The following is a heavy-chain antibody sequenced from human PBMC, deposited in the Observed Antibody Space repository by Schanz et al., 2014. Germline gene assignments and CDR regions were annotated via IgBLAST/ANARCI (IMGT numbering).Heavy chain of an antibody. J-gene: IGHJ3*02. CDR2: ISYGTSYI. V-gene: IGHV3-21*01. Sequence: EVKMVESGGGLVKPGGSLRLSCAASGFNFSSYSLNWVRQAPGKGLEWVSSISYGTSYIYYAESVKGRFTISRDNAKNSLYLQMNGLRAEDTAVYYCAKGRFGELSAFDIWGQGTMVTVSS. CDR1: GFNFSSYS. D-gene: IGHD3-10*01. CDR3: AKGRFGELSAFDI.